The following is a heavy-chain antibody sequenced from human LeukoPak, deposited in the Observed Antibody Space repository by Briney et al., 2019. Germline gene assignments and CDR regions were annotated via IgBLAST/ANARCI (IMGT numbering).Heavy chain of an antibody. V-gene: IGHV3-30*18. J-gene: IGHJ2*01. D-gene: IGHD2-8*01. CDR1: GFTFSKYW. CDR3: AKVGDTSMVKPYWYFDL. Sequence: GGSLRLSCTASGFTFSKYWMHWVRQAPGKGLEWVALISYDGSKTYYTDSVKGRFTISRDDSKNTLVLQMNSLRAEDTAVYYCAKVGDTSMVKPYWYFDLWGRGTLVTVSS. CDR2: ISYDGSKT.